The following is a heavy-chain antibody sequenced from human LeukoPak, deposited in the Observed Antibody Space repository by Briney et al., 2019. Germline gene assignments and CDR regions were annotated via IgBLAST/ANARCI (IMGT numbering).Heavy chain of an antibody. CDR1: GGSISSSSYY. Sequence: PSETLSLTCTVSGGSISSSSYYWGWIRQPPGKGLEWIGRIYTSGSTNYNPSLKSRLTISVDTSKNQFSLKLSSVTAADTAVYYCARGDRPREIPPLIRKKNAFDIWGQGTMVTVSS. V-gene: IGHV4-39*07. D-gene: IGHD2-8*01. J-gene: IGHJ3*02. CDR3: ARGDRPREIPPLIRKKNAFDI. CDR2: IYTSGST.